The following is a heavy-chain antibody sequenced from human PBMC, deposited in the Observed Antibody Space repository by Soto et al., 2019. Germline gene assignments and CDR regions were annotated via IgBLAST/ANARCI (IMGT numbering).Heavy chain of an antibody. CDR1: GYTLSVDG. J-gene: IGHJ1*01. CDR3: ARTAAQSGSEYFQH. V-gene: IGHV1-18*01. Sequence: GASVNGACKTSGYTLSVDGGGWVRQANGQGLEWMGWISAYNGNTNYAQKLQGRVTMTTDTSTSTAYMEPRSLRPDDTAVYYCARTAAQSGSEYFQHWGQGTLVTVSS. CDR2: ISAYNGNT. D-gene: IGHD6-25*01.